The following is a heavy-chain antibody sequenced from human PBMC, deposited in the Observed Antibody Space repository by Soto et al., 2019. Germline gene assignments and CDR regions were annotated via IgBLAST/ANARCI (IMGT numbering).Heavy chain of an antibody. V-gene: IGHV1-18*01. Sequence: QVQLVQSGAEVKQPGASVKVSCKASGYTFTSYGISWVRQAPGQGLEWMGWISAYNGNTNYAQKLQGRVTMTTDTSTSTAYMELRSLRSDDTAVYYCARDQGYYDFWSGYYSEFDYWGQGTLVTVSS. CDR2: ISAYNGNT. D-gene: IGHD3-3*01. J-gene: IGHJ4*02. CDR3: ARDQGYYDFWSGYYSEFDY. CDR1: GYTFTSYG.